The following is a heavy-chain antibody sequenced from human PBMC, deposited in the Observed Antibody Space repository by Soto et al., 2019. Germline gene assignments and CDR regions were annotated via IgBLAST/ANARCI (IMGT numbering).Heavy chain of an antibody. CDR2: ISYDGSNK. J-gene: IGHJ4*02. V-gene: IGHV3-30-3*01. CDR1: GFTFSSYA. D-gene: IGHD6-13*01. CDR3: ARGHSSSWSIPLFDY. Sequence: LRLSCAASGFTFSSYAMHWVRQAPGKGLEWVAVISYDGSNKYYADSVKGRFTISRDNSKNTLYLQMNSLRAEDTAVYYCARGHSSSWSIPLFDYWGQGTLVTVSS.